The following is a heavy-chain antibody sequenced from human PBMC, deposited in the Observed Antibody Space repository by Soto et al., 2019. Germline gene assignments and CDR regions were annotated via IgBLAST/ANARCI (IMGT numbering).Heavy chain of an antibody. D-gene: IGHD3-16*01. Sequence: EVQLVESGGGLVQPGGSLRLSCAASGFTFSSYWMGWVRQAPGKGLEWVANIKQDGTKIYYLDSVKGRFTISRDNAKNSLYLQMNGLRAEDTAVYFCARVLSWGWFDPWGQGTLVTVSS. V-gene: IGHV3-7*01. CDR2: IKQDGTKI. J-gene: IGHJ5*02. CDR1: GFTFSSYW. CDR3: ARVLSWGWFDP.